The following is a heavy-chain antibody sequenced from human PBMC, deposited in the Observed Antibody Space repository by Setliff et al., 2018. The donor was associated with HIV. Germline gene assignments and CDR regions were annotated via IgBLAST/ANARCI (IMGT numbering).Heavy chain of an antibody. CDR2: IHNSGTT. D-gene: IGHD1-1*01. V-gene: IGHV4-34*09. CDR3: ARSNLEPTSRLFDP. CDR1: GGSFGGYC. Sequence: LSLTCAVDGGSFGGYCWSWIRQPPGKGPEWIGYIHNSGTTHYNPAFESRLIISLDMSNNRFSLNLASVTAADTAVYYCARSNLEPTSRLFDPWGPGTLVTVSS. J-gene: IGHJ5*02.